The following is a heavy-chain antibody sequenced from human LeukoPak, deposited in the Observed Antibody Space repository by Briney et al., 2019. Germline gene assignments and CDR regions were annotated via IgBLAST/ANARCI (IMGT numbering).Heavy chain of an antibody. CDR1: GYIFTSYF. CDR3: AKSGNSMTTGTADP. J-gene: IGHJ5*02. V-gene: IGHV1-46*03. D-gene: IGHD2/OR15-2a*01. CDR2: INPSGGST. Sequence: ASVKVSCKASGYIFTSYFMHWVRQAPGQGLEWMGIINPSGGSTTYAQKFQGRVTMTRDTSTSTVYMELSSLRSEDTAVYYCAKSGNSMTTGTADPWGQGTLVTVSS.